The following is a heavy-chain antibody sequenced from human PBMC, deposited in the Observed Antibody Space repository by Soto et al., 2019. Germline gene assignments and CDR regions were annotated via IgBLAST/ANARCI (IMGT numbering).Heavy chain of an antibody. CDR2: IYYSGST. CDR1: GGSISSYY. Sequence: PSETLSLTCTVSGGSISSYYWSWIRQPPGKGLEWIGYIYYSGSTNYNPSLKSRVTISVDTSKNQFSLKLSSVTAADTAVYYCASSNIAAAGFYYYGMDVWCRGTTVT. J-gene: IGHJ6*02. CDR3: ASSNIAAAGFYYYGMDV. D-gene: IGHD6-13*01. V-gene: IGHV4-59*01.